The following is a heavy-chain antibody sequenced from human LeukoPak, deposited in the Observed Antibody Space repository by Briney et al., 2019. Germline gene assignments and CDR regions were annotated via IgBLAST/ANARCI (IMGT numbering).Heavy chain of an antibody. CDR3: ARGHDGSSSGLGYFDY. CDR2: INHSGST. CDR1: GGSISGYY. V-gene: IGHV4-34*01. Sequence: SETLSLTCAVYGGSISGYYWSWIRQPPGKGLEWIGEINHSGSTNYPPSLKSRVTISVDTSKNQFSLKLSSVTAADTAVYYCARGHDGSSSGLGYFDYWGQGTLVTVSS. J-gene: IGHJ4*02. D-gene: IGHD6-6*01.